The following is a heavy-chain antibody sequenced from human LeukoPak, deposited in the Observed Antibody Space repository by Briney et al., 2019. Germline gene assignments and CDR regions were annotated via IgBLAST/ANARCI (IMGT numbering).Heavy chain of an antibody. V-gene: IGHV3-23*01. D-gene: IGHD3-10*01. CDR3: ATASYGSGSSNFDY. CDR1: GFTFSSYA. J-gene: IGHJ4*02. CDR2: ISGSGGST. Sequence: PGGSLRLSCAASGFTFSSYAMSWVRQAPGKGLEWVSAISGSGGSTYYADSVKGRFTISRDNAKNSLYLQMNSLRAEDTAVYYCATASYGSGSSNFDYWGQGTLVTVSS.